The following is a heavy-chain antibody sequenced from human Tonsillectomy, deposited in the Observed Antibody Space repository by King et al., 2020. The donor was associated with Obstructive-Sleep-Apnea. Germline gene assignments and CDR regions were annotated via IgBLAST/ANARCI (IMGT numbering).Heavy chain of an antibody. J-gene: IGHJ5*02. D-gene: IGHD1-1*01. CDR3: TRENWNRSFDP. Sequence: VQLVESGGGLVQPGRSLRLSCTTSGFTSGDSAISWVRQAPGKGLEGVGFIRSKAYGGTTECAASVKGSFTISREDSKNIAYLQKNSLKTEDTAVYYCTRENWNRSFDPWGQGTLVTVSS. CDR1: GFTSGDSA. CDR2: IRSKAYGGTT. V-gene: IGHV3-49*04.